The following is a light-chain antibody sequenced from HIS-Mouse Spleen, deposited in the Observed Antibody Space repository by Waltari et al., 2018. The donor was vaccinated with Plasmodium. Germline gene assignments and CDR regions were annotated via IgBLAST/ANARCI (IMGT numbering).Light chain of an antibody. CDR2: WAS. V-gene: IGKV4-1*01. CDR1: QSVLYSSNNKNY. Sequence: VMTQSPDSLAVSLGERATINCKSSQSVLYSSNNKNYLAWYQQKPGQPPTLLIYWASTRESGVPDRFSGSGSGTDFTLTISSLQAEDVAVYYCQQYYSTPLTFGGGTKVEIK. J-gene: IGKJ4*01. CDR3: QQYYSTPLT.